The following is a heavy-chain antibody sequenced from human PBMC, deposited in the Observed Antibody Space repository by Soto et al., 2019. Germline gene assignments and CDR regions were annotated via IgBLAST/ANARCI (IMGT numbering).Heavy chain of an antibody. CDR1: GGSISSGGYY. J-gene: IGHJ5*02. Sequence: PSETLSLTCTVSGGSISSGGYYWSWIRQHPGKGLEWIGYIYYSGSTYYNPSLKSRVTISVDTSKNQFSLKLSSVTAADTAVYYCARVYYDFWSGYYAWFDPWGQGTLVTASS. D-gene: IGHD3-3*01. CDR2: IYYSGST. V-gene: IGHV4-31*03. CDR3: ARVYYDFWSGYYAWFDP.